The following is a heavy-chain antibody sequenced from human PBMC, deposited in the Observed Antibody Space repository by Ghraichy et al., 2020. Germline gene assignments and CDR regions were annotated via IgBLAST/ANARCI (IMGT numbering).Heavy chain of an antibody. Sequence: SCAVSGDSVSSVLATWNWIRQSPSRGLEWLGRTYYRSKWYNDYGASVQGRITINPDTSKNQFSLQLNSVIPEDTAVYYCAKALSGRFPSWGQGTLVTISS. CDR3: AKALSGRFPS. J-gene: IGHJ5*02. V-gene: IGHV6-1*01. CDR1: GDSVSSVLAT. CDR2: TYYRSKWYN. D-gene: IGHD3-10*01.